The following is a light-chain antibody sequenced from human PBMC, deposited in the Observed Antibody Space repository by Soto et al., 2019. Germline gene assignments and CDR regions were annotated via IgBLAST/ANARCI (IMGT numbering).Light chain of an antibody. CDR3: QPYDGYSALT. J-gene: IGKJ4*01. CDR1: QSISSC. CDR2: GAS. V-gene: IGKV1-5*03. Sequence: DIQMTQSPSTLSASVGDRVIITCRASQSISSCLAWYQQKPVKAPKLLIYGASRLDSGVPSRFSGSGSGPEFTLTIRSLQPDDFATYYCQPYDGYSALTFGGGTKVEIK.